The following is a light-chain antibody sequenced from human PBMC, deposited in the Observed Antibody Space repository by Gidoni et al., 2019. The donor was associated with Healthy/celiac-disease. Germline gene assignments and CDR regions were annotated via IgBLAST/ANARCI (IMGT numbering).Light chain of an antibody. CDR3: QQRSSWLT. J-gene: IGKJ4*01. CDR2: DAS. CDR1: QSVDSS. Sequence: EIVLTQSPATLSLSPGERATLSCRASQSVDSSLGWYQQKAGQAPRLLIYDASKRATGIPARFSGSGSGTDFTLTISSLEPEDFAVYYCQQRSSWLTFGGGTKVEIK. V-gene: IGKV3-11*01.